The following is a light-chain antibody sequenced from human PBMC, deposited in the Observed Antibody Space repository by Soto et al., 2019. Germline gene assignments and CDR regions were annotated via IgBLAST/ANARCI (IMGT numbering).Light chain of an antibody. J-gene: IGLJ1*01. V-gene: IGLV1-51*02. CDR2: EDN. CDR1: SSNIENNY. CDR3: STWDSSLSGGV. Sequence: QSVLTQPPSVSAAPGQRVTISCSGSSSNIENNYVSWYRQLPGTAPNLLIYEDNKRPSGIPDRFSGSKSGTSATLGITGLETGDEADHYCSTWDSSLSGGVFGTGTKLTVL.